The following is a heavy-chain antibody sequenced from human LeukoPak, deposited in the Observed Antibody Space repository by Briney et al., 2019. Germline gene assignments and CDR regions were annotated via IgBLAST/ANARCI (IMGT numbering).Heavy chain of an antibody. CDR2: INPNSGGT. Sequence: ASVKVSCKASGYTFTGYYMHWVRQAPGQGLEWMGWINPNSGGTNYAQKFQGRVTMTRGTSISTAYMELSRLRSDDTAVYYCARVNGYGYGGGTFDYWGQGTLVTVSS. V-gene: IGHV1-2*02. CDR3: ARVNGYGYGGGTFDY. CDR1: GYTFTGYY. J-gene: IGHJ4*02. D-gene: IGHD5-18*01.